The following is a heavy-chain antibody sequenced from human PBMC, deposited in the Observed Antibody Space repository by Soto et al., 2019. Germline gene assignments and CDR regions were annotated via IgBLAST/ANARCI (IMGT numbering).Heavy chain of an antibody. V-gene: IGHV3-74*01. CDR3: ARDPAPLAYCGGDCYEPNYGMDV. CDR2: INSDGSST. CDR1: GFTFSSYW. D-gene: IGHD2-21*02. J-gene: IGHJ6*02. Sequence: PGGSLSLSCAASGFTFSSYWMHWVRQAPGKGLVWVSRINSDGSSTSYADSVKGRFTISRDNAKNTLYLQMNSLRAEDTAVYYCARDPAPLAYCGGDCYEPNYGMDVWGQGTTVTVSS.